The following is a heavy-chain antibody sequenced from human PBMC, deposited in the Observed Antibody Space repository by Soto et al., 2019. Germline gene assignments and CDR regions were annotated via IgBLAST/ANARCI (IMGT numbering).Heavy chain of an antibody. CDR1: GFTFSSYG. CDR3: ATFTFGRPFDT. V-gene: IGHV3-23*01. J-gene: IGHJ3*02. D-gene: IGHD3-16*01. CDR2: ISGSGFST. Sequence: PGGSLRLSCAASGFTFSSYGMHWVRQAPGKGLEWVSAISGSGFSTYYADSVKGRFSISSDSSKNTLFLQMNSLRADDTAVYFCATFTFGRPFDTWGQGTMVTVSS.